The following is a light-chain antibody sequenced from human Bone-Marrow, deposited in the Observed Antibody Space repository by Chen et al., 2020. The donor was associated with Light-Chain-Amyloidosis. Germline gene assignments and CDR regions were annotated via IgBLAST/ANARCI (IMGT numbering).Light chain of an antibody. CDR2: GVS. V-gene: IGLV2-14*01. CDR3: SSYTSSSLYV. CDR1: SSDVGRYDY. J-gene: IGLJ1*01. Sequence: QPALTQPASVSGSPGQSLPIPCTGTSSDVGRYDYVSWYQQHPGKAPKLMIYGVSNRPSGVSNRFSGSKSGSTASLTISGLQAEDEADYYCSSYTSSSLYVFGTGTKVTVL.